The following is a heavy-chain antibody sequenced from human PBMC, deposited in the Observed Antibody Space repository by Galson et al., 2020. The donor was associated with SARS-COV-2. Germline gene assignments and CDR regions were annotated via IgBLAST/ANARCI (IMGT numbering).Heavy chain of an antibody. CDR3: ATHRDYYDSSGTFDY. J-gene: IGHJ4*02. CDR1: GFTFSSYA. V-gene: IGHV3-23*01. Sequence: GGSLRLSCAASGFTFSSYAMSWVRQAPGKGLEWVSAISGSGGSTYYADPVKGRFTISRDNSKNTLYLQMNSLRAEDTAVYYCATHRDYYDSSGTFDYWGQGTLVTVSS. D-gene: IGHD3-22*01. CDR2: ISGSGGST.